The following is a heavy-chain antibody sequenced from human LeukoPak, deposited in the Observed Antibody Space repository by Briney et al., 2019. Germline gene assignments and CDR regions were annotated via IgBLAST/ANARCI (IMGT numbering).Heavy chain of an antibody. V-gene: IGHV4-4*02. Sequence: SGTLSLTCGVSGGSITSTNWWSWVRQPPGQGLERIGVASLSGLTNYNPSLSSRVIMALDTSKNHLSLHLTSVTAADTAVYYCSRENGAFSPFGYWGQGYLVTVLS. D-gene: IGHD2-8*01. J-gene: IGHJ4*02. CDR3: SRENGAFSPFGY. CDR1: GGSITSTNW. CDR2: ASLSGLT.